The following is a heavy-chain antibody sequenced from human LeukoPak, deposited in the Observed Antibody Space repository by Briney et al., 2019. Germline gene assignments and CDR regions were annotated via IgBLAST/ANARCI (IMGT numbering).Heavy chain of an antibody. CDR1: DGSIKSYY. V-gene: IGHV4-59*01. CDR2: IYYNGNT. J-gene: IGHJ6*02. CDR3: ARGRSNYYGMDV. D-gene: IGHD1-26*01. Sequence: PSETLSLTCSVCDGSIKSYYWNWIRRPPGKGLEWIWYIYYNGNTNYSPSLKSRVTMSVDTSKNLFSLKVSSVTAADTAVYYCARGRSNYYGMDVWGQGTTVTVSS.